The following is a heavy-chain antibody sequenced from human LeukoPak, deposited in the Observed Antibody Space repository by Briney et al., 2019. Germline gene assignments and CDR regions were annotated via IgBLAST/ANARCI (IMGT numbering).Heavy chain of an antibody. V-gene: IGHV4-34*01. D-gene: IGHD4-17*01. CDR1: GVSFDDYY. J-gene: IGHJ4*02. CDR2: IYHSGCT. Sequence: SAQTLSLTCAVSGVSFDDYYWAWVRQPPGKGLEWMGEIYHSGCTNDKPSLKSRVALSIDTSRKQFSLNMRAVTVADAGIYFCTRMTTGHDYWGQGTLVSVLS. CDR3: TRMTTGHDY.